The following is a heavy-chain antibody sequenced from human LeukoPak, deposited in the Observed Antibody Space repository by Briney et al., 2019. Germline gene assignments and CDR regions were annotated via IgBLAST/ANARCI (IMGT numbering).Heavy chain of an antibody. Sequence: GASVTVSCKASGYTFTSYYMQWVRQAPGQGLEWMGIINPSGGSTSYAQKFQGRVTMTRDMSTSTVYMELSSLRSEDTAVYYCARSSGDSSGYYYYDYWGQGTLVTVSS. J-gene: IGHJ4*02. CDR1: GYTFTSYY. CDR2: INPSGGST. CDR3: ARSSGDSSGYYYYDY. D-gene: IGHD3-22*01. V-gene: IGHV1-46*01.